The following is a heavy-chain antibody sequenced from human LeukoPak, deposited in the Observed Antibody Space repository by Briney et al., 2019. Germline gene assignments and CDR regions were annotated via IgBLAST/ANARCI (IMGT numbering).Heavy chain of an antibody. V-gene: IGHV3-15*01. J-gene: IGHJ4*02. CDR2: IKSKSDDKTT. CDR1: GFTFSNAW. Sequence: KPGGSLRLSCAASGFTFSNAWMSWVRQAPGKGLEGVGRIKSKSDDKTTAYAAPVKGTFNISRDDSKNTLYRQMNSVKTEDTAVYYCATVVVPAAWGRGTLVTVSS. D-gene: IGHD2-2*01. CDR3: ATVVVPAA.